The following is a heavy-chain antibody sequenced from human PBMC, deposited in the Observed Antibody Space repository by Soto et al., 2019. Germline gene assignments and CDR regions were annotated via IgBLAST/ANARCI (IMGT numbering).Heavy chain of an antibody. Sequence: SETLSLTCTVSGGSISSYYWGWIRQPPGKGLEWIGYIYYSGSTNYNPSLKSRVTISVDTSKNQFSLKLSSVTAADTAVYYCARKHGDSDAFDIWGQGTMVTVSS. CDR2: IYYSGST. J-gene: IGHJ3*02. CDR3: ARKHGDSDAFDI. V-gene: IGHV4-59*08. D-gene: IGHD4-17*01. CDR1: GGSISSYY.